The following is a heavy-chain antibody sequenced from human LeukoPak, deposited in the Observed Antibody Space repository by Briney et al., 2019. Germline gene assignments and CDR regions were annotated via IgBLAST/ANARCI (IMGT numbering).Heavy chain of an antibody. CDR2: IYHSGST. V-gene: IGHV4-30-2*01. J-gene: IGHJ4*02. D-gene: IGHD2-2*02. Sequence: PSQTLSLTCAVSGGSISSGGYSWSWLRQPPGKGLEWIGYIYHSGSTYYNPSLKSRVTISVDRSKNQFSLKLSSVTAADTAVYYCASFGPGYCSSTSCHNNDYWGQGTLVTVSS. CDR1: GGSISSGGYS. CDR3: ASFGPGYCSSTSCHNNDY.